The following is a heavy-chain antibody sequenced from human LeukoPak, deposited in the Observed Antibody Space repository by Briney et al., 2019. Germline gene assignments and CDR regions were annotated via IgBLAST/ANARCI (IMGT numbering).Heavy chain of an antibody. CDR2: ISSSSSYI. J-gene: IGHJ4*02. CDR1: GITFNSYT. V-gene: IGHV3-21*01. CDR3: ARSSFPYYFDY. D-gene: IGHD3-16*01. Sequence: GGSLRLSCAASGITFNSYTMNWVRQAPGKGLEWVSSISSSSSYIYYAASVKGRFTISRDNAKNTLYLQMNSVRAEDTAVYYCARSSFPYYFDYWGQGTLVTVSS.